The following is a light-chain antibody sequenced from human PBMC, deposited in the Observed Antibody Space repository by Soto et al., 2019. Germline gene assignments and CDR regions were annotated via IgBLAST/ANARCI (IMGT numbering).Light chain of an antibody. J-gene: IGKJ5*01. V-gene: IGKV1-39*01. Sequence: DIQLTQSPSSVSTSVGDSVTINCRASQSISRHLNWYLQKPGKAPKLLINIASSLQSGVPSRFSGSGSGTDFTLTISNVQPEDFATYYCQQTYSTPQPFGQGTRLEI. CDR3: QQTYSTPQP. CDR1: QSISRH. CDR2: IAS.